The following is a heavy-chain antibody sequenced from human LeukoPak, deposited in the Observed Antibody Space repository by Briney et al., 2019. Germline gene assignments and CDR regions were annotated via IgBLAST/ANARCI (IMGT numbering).Heavy chain of an antibody. Sequence: GGSLRLSCAASGFTVSSNYMSGVRQAPGKGLEWVSVIYSGDNTNYADSVKGRFTTSRDLQMNSLRAEDTAVYYCAVVDNSGWYCHDYWGQGTLVTVSS. CDR1: GFTVSSNY. V-gene: IGHV3-66*01. J-gene: IGHJ4*02. CDR2: IYSGDNT. D-gene: IGHD6-19*01. CDR3: AVVDNSGWYCHDY.